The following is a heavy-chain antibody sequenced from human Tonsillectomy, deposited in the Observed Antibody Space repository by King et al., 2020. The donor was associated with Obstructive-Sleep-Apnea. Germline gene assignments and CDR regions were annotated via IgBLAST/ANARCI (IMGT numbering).Heavy chain of an antibody. J-gene: IGHJ4*02. Sequence: QLQESGPGLVKPSQTLSLTCTVSGGSISSGGYYWSWIRQHPGKGLEWIGYIYCSGSTYYNPSLKSRVTISVDTSKNQFSLKLSSVTAADTAVYYCARDHGGVGFIDYWGQGTLVTVSS. D-gene: IGHD2-8*02. V-gene: IGHV4-31*03. CDR2: IYCSGST. CDR3: ARDHGGVGFIDY. CDR1: GGSISSGGYY.